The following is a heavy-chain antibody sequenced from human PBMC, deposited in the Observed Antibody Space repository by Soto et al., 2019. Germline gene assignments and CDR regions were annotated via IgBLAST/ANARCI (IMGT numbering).Heavy chain of an antibody. CDR3: ARGHDPATSLSKMIVVVPAANPYYFDY. CDR2: INHSGST. J-gene: IGHJ4*02. CDR1: GGSFSGYY. V-gene: IGHV4-34*01. D-gene: IGHD2-2*01. Sequence: SETLSLTCAVYGGSFSGYYWSWIRQPPGKGLEWIGEINHSGSTNYNPSLKSRVTISVDTSKNQFSLKLSSVTAADTAVYYCARGHDPATSLSKMIVVVPAANPYYFDYWGQGTLVTVSS.